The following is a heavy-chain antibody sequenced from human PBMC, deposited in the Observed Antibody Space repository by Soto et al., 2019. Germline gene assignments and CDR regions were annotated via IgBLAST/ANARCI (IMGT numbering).Heavy chain of an antibody. CDR2: ISAYNGNT. V-gene: IGHV1-18*01. J-gene: IGHJ4*02. CDR3: ARDGEVRGDYFDY. Sequence: QVQLVQSGAEVKKPGASVKVSCKASGYTFTSYGISWVRQAPGQGLEWMGWISAYNGNTNYAQKLQGRVTMTTDTSTSTDHMELRSLGTDDTAVYYCARDGEVRGDYFDYWGQGTLVTVAS. D-gene: IGHD3-10*01. CDR1: GYTFTSYG.